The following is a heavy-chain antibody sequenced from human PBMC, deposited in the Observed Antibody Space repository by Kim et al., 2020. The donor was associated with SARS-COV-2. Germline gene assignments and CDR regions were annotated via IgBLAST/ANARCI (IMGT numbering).Heavy chain of an antibody. D-gene: IGHD6-13*01. CDR1: GDSVSSNSVA. J-gene: IGHJ4*02. Sequence: SQTLSLTCAISGDSVSSNSVAWHWVRQSPSRGLEWLGRTYYRSKWYNDYAVSVKSRITINPDTSKNHFSLQLNSVTPEDKAVYYCARGATPGLPPIWGQGSLVTVSS. CDR3: ARGATPGLPPI. V-gene: IGHV6-1*01. CDR2: TYYRSKWYN.